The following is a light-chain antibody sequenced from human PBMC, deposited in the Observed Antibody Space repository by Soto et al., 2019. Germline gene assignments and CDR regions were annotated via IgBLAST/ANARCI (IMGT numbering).Light chain of an antibody. V-gene: IGKV3-15*01. J-gene: IGKJ1*01. CDR3: QQYSNWPWT. Sequence: EIVLTQSPGTLSLSPGERATLYCRASESVRSSNFAWFQQKPGQAPRLLIYGASTRATGIPARFSGSGSGTEFTLTISSLQSEDFAVYYCQQYSNWPWTFGQGTKVDIK. CDR1: ESVRSSN. CDR2: GAS.